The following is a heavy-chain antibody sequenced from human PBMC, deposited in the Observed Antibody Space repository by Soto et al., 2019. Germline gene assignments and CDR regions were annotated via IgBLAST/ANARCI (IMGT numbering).Heavy chain of an antibody. Sequence: XETLSLTCTVSGGSISSSSYYWGWIRQPPGKGLEWIGSIYYSGSTNYNPSLKSRVTISVDTSKNQFSLKLSSVTAADTAVYYCARGITMVRGKYYYGMDVWGQGTTVTVSS. CDR3: ARGITMVRGKYYYGMDV. CDR1: GGSISSSSYY. D-gene: IGHD3-10*01. V-gene: IGHV4-39*07. CDR2: IYYSGST. J-gene: IGHJ6*02.